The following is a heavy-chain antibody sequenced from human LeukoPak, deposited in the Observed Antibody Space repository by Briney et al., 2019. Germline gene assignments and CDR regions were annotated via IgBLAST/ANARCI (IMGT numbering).Heavy chain of an antibody. V-gene: IGHV4-59*12. J-gene: IGHJ4*02. CDR2: IYYSGST. CDR3: AREHPRGEVDDFDY. D-gene: IGHD3-16*01. Sequence: SETLSLTCTVSGGSMNNYYWSWIRQTPGKGLEWIGYIYYSGSTNYNPSLQGRVILSVDTSKNQFSLKLTSVTAADTAVYYCAREHPRGEVDDFDYWGQGTLVTVSS. CDR1: GGSMNNYY.